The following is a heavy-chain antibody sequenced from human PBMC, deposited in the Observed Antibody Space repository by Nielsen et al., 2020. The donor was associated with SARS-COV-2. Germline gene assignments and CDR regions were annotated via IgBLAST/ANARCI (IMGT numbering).Heavy chain of an antibody. J-gene: IGHJ4*02. D-gene: IGHD4-23*01. CDR3: ARNTVVTPLLGWIDY. CDR2: ISYDGSNK. V-gene: IGHV3-30*04. CDR1: GFTFSSYA. Sequence: GGSLRLSCAASGFTFSSYAMHWVRQAPGKGLEWVAVISYDGSNKYYADSVKGRFTISRDNSKNTLYLQMNSLRAEDTAVYYRARNTVVTPLLGWIDYWGQGTLVTVSS.